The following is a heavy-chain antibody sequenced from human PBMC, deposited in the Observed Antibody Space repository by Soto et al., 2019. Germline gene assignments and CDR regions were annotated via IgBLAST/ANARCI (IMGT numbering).Heavy chain of an antibody. Sequence: QVQLQESGPGLVKPSETLSLTCTVSGGSVSSGSYYWSWIRQPPGKGLEWIGYIYYSGSTNYNPSLKSRVTISVDTSKNQFSLKLSSVTAADTAVYYCARGQSSFWSGSRYYFDYWGQGTLVTVSS. CDR3: ARGQSSFWSGSRYYFDY. V-gene: IGHV4-61*01. J-gene: IGHJ4*02. D-gene: IGHD3-3*01. CDR2: IYYSGST. CDR1: GGSVSSGSYY.